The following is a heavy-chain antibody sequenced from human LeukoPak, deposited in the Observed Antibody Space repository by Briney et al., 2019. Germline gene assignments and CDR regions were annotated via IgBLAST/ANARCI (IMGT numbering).Heavy chain of an antibody. D-gene: IGHD5-24*01. Sequence: GGSLRLSCAASGFTFSSYSMNWVRQAPGKGLEWVSSIGRTSTYTYYADSVKGRFTISRDNAKNSLYLQMNSLRAEDTAVYYCARDRDRDGYYFDYWAREPWPPSPQ. V-gene: IGHV3-21*01. CDR2: IGRTSTYT. CDR3: ARDRDRDGYYFDY. CDR1: GFTFSSYS. J-gene: IGHJ4*02.